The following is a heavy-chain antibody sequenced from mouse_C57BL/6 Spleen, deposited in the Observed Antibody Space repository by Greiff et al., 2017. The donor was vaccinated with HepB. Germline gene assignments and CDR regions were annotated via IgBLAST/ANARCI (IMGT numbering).Heavy chain of an antibody. J-gene: IGHJ1*03. D-gene: IGHD1-1*01. CDR2: IYPGSGST. CDR1: GYTFTSYW. CDR3: AINYGSSYVGYFDV. Sequence: QVQLQQPGAELVKPGASVKMSCKASGYTFTSYWITWVKQRPGQGLEWIGDIYPGSGSTNYNEKFKSKATLTVDTSSSTAYMQLSSLTSEDSAVYYCAINYGSSYVGYFDVWGTGTTVTVSS. V-gene: IGHV1-55*01.